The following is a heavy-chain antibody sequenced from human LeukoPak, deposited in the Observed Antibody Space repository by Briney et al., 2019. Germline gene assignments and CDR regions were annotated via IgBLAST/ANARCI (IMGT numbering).Heavy chain of an antibody. CDR1: GGTFTSYA. CDR3: AFACLKAAAMFWQEDY. D-gene: IGHD2-2*01. V-gene: IGHV1-69*01. Sequence: SVKVSCKASGGTFTSYAISWVRQAPGHGLEWMGGVIPIFGTANYAQKFHGRVTITADESTSTAYMELSSLRSEDTAVYYCAFACLKAAAMFWQEDYWGQGTLVTVSS. J-gene: IGHJ4*02. CDR2: VIPIFGTA.